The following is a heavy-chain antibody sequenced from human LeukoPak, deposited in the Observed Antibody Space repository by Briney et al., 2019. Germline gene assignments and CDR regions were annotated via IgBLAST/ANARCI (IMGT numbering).Heavy chain of an antibody. Sequence: GGSLRLSCAASGFTFSSYAMHWVRQAPGKGLEWVAVISYDGSNKYYADSVKGRFTISRDNSKNTLYLQMNSLRAEDTAVYYCARDGAVVTSGNYPWRYFQHWGQGTLVTVSS. CDR1: GFTFSSYA. J-gene: IGHJ1*01. CDR2: ISYDGSNK. V-gene: IGHV3-30-3*01. CDR3: ARDGAVVTSGNYPWRYFQH. D-gene: IGHD3-10*01.